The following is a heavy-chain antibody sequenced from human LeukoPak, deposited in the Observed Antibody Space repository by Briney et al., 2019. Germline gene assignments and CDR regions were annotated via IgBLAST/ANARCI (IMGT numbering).Heavy chain of an antibody. CDR1: GFTFSSYA. CDR2: IIRTGGST. D-gene: IGHD6-25*01. CDR3: ARRSKSSAVWYYFDY. V-gene: IGHV3-23*01. J-gene: IGHJ4*02. Sequence: GGSLRLSCAASGFTFSSYAMSWVRQAPGKGLEWVSGIIRTGGSTYYADSVKGRFTISRDNSRNTLYLQMNSLRAEDTAVYYCARRSKSSAVWYYFDYWGQGTLVTVSS.